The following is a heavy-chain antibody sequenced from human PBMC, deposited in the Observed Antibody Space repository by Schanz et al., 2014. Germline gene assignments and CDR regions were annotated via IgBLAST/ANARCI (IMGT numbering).Heavy chain of an antibody. CDR2: ISGSGGST. J-gene: IGHJ4*02. V-gene: IGHV3-23*04. Sequence: EVQLVESGGGLVQPGGSLRFSCAASGFTFSSYAMSWVRQAPGKGLEWVSAISGSGGSTYYADSVRGRFTISRDDSKNTLYLQMNSLRPEDTAVYYCAKEDRNHNSDYVYWGQGTLVTVSS. D-gene: IGHD3-22*01. CDR3: AKEDRNHNSDYVY. CDR1: GFTFSSYA.